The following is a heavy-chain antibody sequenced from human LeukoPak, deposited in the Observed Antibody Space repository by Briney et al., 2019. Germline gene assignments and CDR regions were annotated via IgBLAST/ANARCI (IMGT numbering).Heavy chain of an antibody. V-gene: IGHV3-64D*06. D-gene: IGHD3-9*01. CDR2: ISSNGGST. J-gene: IGHJ4*02. Sequence: GGSLRLSCSASGFTFSSYAMHWVRQAPGKGLEYVSAISSNGGSTYYADSVKGRFTISRDNSKNTLYLQMSSLRAEDTAVYYCVKDYDILTGYLDYWGQGTLVTVSS. CDR3: VKDYDILTGYLDY. CDR1: GFTFSSYA.